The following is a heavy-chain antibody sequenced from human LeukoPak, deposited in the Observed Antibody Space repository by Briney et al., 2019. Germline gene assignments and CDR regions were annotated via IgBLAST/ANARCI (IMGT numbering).Heavy chain of an antibody. Sequence: PGGSLRLSCAAFGFPLSSYGMHWVRQAPGKGLEWVAVIWYDGSKRYYADSVKGRFTISKDNTLYLQMNSLRAEDTAFYYCARDIGHNGDYMFDLWGQGTPVTVSS. CDR1: GFPLSSYG. V-gene: IGHV3-33*01. CDR2: IWYDGSKR. CDR3: ARDIGHNGDYMFDL. D-gene: IGHD4-17*01. J-gene: IGHJ5*02.